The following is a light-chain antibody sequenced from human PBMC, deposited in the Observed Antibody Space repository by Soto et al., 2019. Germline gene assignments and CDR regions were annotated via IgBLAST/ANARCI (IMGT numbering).Light chain of an antibody. V-gene: IGLV2-14*01. CDR2: EVS. CDR3: SSYTGSSTPYV. Sequence: QSALTQPASVSGSPGQSITISCTGTSSDVGGYNYVSWYQQHPGKAPKLMIYEVSNQPSGVSNRFSGSKSGNTASLTISGLQAEDEADYYCSSYTGSSTPYVFGTGTKVTVL. J-gene: IGLJ1*01. CDR1: SSDVGGYNY.